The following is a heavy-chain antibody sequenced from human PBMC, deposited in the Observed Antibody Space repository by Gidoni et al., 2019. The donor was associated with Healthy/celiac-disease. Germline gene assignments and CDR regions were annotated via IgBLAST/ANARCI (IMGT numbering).Heavy chain of an antibody. Sequence: QVQLVQSGAEVKKPGSSVQVSCKASGGTFSSYAISWVRQAPGQGLEWMGGIIPIFGTANYAQKFQGRVTITADESTSTAYMELSSLRSEDTAVYYCARYIVTVGINWFDPWGQGTLVTVSS. CDR2: IIPIFGTA. D-gene: IGHD2-15*01. CDR1: GGTFSSYA. V-gene: IGHV1-69*01. J-gene: IGHJ5*02. CDR3: ARYIVTVGINWFDP.